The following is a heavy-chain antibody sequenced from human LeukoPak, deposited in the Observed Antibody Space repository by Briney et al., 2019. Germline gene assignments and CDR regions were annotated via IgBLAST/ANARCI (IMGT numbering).Heavy chain of an antibody. Sequence: PGGSLRLSCAASGFSFSSYWMTWVRQAPGKGLEWVANIKQDGSQKYYVDSVEGRFTISRDNAKNSLYLQMNSLRAEDTAVYYCARLGAAQTYDHWGQGTLVTVSS. CDR2: IKQDGSQK. CDR3: ARLGAAQTYDH. CDR1: GFSFSSYW. J-gene: IGHJ5*02. D-gene: IGHD3-16*01. V-gene: IGHV3-7*04.